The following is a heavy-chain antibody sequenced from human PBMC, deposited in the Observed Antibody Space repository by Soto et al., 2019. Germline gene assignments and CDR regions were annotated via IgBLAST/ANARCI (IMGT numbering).Heavy chain of an antibody. Sequence: PGGSLRLSCAAAGVTFDDYAMHWVRQAPGKGLEWVSGISWNSGSIGYADSVKGRFTISRDNAKNSLYLQMNSLRAEDTALYYCAKDCHTYYDFWSGIFSGMDVWGQGTTVTVSS. CDR1: GVTFDDYA. D-gene: IGHD3-3*01. J-gene: IGHJ6*02. CDR3: AKDCHTYYDFWSGIFSGMDV. V-gene: IGHV3-9*01. CDR2: ISWNSGSI.